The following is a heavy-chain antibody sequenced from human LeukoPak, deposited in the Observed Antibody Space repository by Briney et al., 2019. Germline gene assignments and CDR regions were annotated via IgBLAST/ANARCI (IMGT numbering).Heavy chain of an antibody. J-gene: IGHJ5*01. CDR3: AREGYDYVWGSYRSLDS. V-gene: IGHV3-11*01. CDR2: ITTSGTSI. Sequence: PGGSLRLSCAASGFTFSDYYMSWIRQAPGKGLEWVSYITTSGTSIYHADSVKGRFTISRDNAKSPLYLQMNSLRAEDTAVYYCAREGYDYVWGSYRSLDSWGQGTLVTVSS. CDR1: GFTFSDYY. D-gene: IGHD3-16*02.